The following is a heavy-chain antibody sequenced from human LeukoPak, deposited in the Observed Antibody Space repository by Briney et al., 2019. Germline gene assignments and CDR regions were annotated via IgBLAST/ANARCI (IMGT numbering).Heavy chain of an antibody. D-gene: IGHD2-8*01. Sequence: GGALXXXWXGXGSRFTTYWIGWVRQMPGKGLEGMGIIXPGYSDPRYSPSFPVQLTISADKSITTAYLQWSSLKASDTAMYYCARVLSGVSGVRDPQYMDVWGQGTTVTVSS. CDR1: GSRFTTYW. CDR2: IXPGYSDP. V-gene: IGHV5-51*06. J-gene: IGHJ6*03. CDR3: ARVLSGVSGVRDPQYMDV.